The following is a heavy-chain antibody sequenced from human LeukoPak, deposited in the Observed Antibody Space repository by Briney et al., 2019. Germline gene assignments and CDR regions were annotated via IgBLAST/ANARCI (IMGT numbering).Heavy chain of an antibody. CDR3: ARHPMRIWFGDQIANWFDP. CDR2: INHSGST. V-gene: IGHV4-34*01. CDR1: GGSFSGYY. Sequence: PSETLSLTCAVYGGSFSGYYWSWIRQPPGKGLEWIGEINHSGSTNYNPSLKSRVTISVDTSKNQFSLKLSSVTAADTAVYYCARHPMRIWFGDQIANWFDPWGQGTLVTVSS. D-gene: IGHD3-10*01. J-gene: IGHJ5*02.